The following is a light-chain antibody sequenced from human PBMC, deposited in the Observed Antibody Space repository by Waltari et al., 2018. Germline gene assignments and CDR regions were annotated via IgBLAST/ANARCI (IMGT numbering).Light chain of an antibody. J-gene: IGKJ4*01. V-gene: IGKV1-5*03. CDR1: QRISRW. CDR2: KAS. CDR3: QQYNSYSLLS. Sequence: DIQITQSPSPLSASVGDRGIFSCRASQRISRWLAWYQQKPGKAPKLLIYKASTLESGVPSRFSGSGSGTEFTLTISSLQPEDFATYYCQQYNSYSLLSFGGGTKVEIK.